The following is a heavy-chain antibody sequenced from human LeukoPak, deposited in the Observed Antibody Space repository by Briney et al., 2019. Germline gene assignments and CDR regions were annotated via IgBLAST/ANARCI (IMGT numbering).Heavy chain of an antibody. J-gene: IGHJ4*02. CDR2: ISAYNGNT. CDR3: ARDWDYVWGSYRANDFDY. V-gene: IGHV1-18*01. Sequence: ASVKVSCNASGYAFTSYGISWMRQAPGQGLEWMGWISAYNGNTNYAQKLQGRVTMTTDTSTSTAYMELRSLRSDDTAVYYCARDWDYVWGSYRANDFDYWGQGTLVTVSS. CDR1: GYAFTSYG. D-gene: IGHD3-16*02.